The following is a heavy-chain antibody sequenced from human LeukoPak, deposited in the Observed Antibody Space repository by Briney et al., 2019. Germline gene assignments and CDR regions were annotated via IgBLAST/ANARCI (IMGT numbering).Heavy chain of an antibody. Sequence: GGSLRLSCAASGFTFSSYAMSWVRQAPGKGLEWVSAISGSGGSTYYAASVKGRFTISRDNSKNTLYLQMNSLRAEDTAVYYCAKVQPFYYYDSSGYYYFDYWGQGTLVTVSS. CDR1: GFTFSSYA. CDR2: ISGSGGST. D-gene: IGHD3-22*01. V-gene: IGHV3-23*01. CDR3: AKVQPFYYYDSSGYYYFDY. J-gene: IGHJ4*02.